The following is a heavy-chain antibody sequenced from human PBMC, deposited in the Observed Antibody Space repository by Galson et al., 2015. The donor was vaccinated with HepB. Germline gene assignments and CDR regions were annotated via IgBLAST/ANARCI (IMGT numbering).Heavy chain of an antibody. CDR1: GYTFTGYY. J-gene: IGHJ6*03. Sequence: SVKVSCKASGYTFTGYYMHWVRQAPGQGLEWMGWINPNSGGTNYAQKFQGRVTMTRDTSISTAYMELSRLRSDDTAVYYCARDLGSSTRLDRRNYYYYYMDVWGKGTTVTVSS. CDR2: INPNSGGT. V-gene: IGHV1-2*02. D-gene: IGHD2-2*01. CDR3: ARDLGSSTRLDRRNYYYYYMDV.